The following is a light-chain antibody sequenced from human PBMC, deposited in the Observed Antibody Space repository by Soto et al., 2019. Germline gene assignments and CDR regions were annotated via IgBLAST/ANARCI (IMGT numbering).Light chain of an antibody. CDR1: QSISSY. Sequence: IHMTQSPSSLSASVGGRVTITCRASQSISSYLNWYQQKPGKAPKRLIYAASSLQSGVPSRFSGSGSGTEFTLTISSLQPDDFATYYCQHYNSYSEAFGQGTKVDI. V-gene: IGKV1-17*01. J-gene: IGKJ1*01. CDR2: AAS. CDR3: QHYNSYSEA.